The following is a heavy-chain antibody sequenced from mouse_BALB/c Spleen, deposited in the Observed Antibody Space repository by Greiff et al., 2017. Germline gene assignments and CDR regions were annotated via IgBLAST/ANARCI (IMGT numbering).Heavy chain of an antibody. CDR1: GYTFTSYW. J-gene: IGHJ3*01. CDR3: ARREGWFAY. V-gene: IGHV1S81*02. Sequence: VKLQQPGAELVKPGASVKLSCKASGYTFTSYWMHWVKQRPGQGLEWIGEINPSNGRTNYNEKFKSKATLTVDKSSSTAYMQLSSLTSEDSAVYYCARREGWFAYWGQGTLVTVSA. CDR2: INPSNGRT.